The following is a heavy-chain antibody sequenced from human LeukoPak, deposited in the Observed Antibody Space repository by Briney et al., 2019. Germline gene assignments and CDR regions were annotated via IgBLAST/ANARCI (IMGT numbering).Heavy chain of an antibody. CDR1: GSTFSSYA. CDR3: ARSRQPVRYSSSTSCFDWFDP. CDR2: IIPIFGTA. Sequence: ASVKVSCKASGSTFSSYAISWVRQAPGQGLEWMGGIIPIFGTANYAQKFQGRVTITADESTSTAYMELSSLRSEDTAVYYCARSRQPVRYSSSTSCFDWFDPWGQGTLVTVSS. D-gene: IGHD2-2*01. J-gene: IGHJ5*02. V-gene: IGHV1-69*13.